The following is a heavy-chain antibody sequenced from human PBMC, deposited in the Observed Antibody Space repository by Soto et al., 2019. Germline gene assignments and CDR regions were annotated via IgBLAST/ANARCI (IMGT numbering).Heavy chain of an antibody. CDR1: GYTFTSYG. CDR3: AREAASDPSFYYHYMDV. V-gene: IGHV1-18*01. D-gene: IGHD3-10*01. Sequence: ASVKVSCKASGYTFTSYGISWVRQAPGQGLEWMGWISANNGNTNYAQKFQGRVTMTRNTSIKTAYMELRGLRSDDTAFYYCAREAASDPSFYYHYMDVWGKGTTVTVSS. J-gene: IGHJ6*03. CDR2: ISANNGNT.